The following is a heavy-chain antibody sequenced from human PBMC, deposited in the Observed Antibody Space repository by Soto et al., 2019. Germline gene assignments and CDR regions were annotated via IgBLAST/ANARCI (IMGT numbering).Heavy chain of an antibody. V-gene: IGHV3-15*01. CDR2: IKSKTDGGTT. D-gene: IGHD1-7*01. J-gene: IGHJ6*02. CDR1: GFTFSNAW. CDR3: TTEGWNYVEGRYYYYGMDV. Sequence: EVQLVESGGGLVKPGGSLRLSCAASGFTFSNAWMSWVRQAPGKGLEWVGRIKSKTDGGTTDYAAPVKGRFTISRDESKNTLYLHMSSLKTEDTAVYYCTTEGWNYVEGRYYYYGMDVWGQGTTVTVSS.